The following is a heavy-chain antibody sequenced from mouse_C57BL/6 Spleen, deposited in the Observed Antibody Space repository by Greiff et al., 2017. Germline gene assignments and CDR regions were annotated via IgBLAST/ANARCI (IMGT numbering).Heavy chain of an antibody. V-gene: IGHV1-72*01. D-gene: IGHD2-4*01. J-gene: IGHJ1*03. Sequence: QVQLQQPGAELVKPGASVKLSCKASGYTFTSYWMHWVKQRPGRGLAWIGRIDPNSGGTQYNERLKSKATLTVDKPSSTAYMQLSRLTSEYSAVYYCARGDYDDWYFDVWGTGTTVTVSS. CDR2: IDPNSGGT. CDR1: GYTFTSYW. CDR3: ARGDYDDWYFDV.